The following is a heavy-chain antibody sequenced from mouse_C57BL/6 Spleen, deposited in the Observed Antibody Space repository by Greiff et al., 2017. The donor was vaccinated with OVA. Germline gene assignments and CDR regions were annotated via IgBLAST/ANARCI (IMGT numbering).Heavy chain of an antibody. V-gene: IGHV1-19*01. CDR2: INPYNGGT. D-gene: IGHD1-1*01. CDR3: ASPYYYGSSHWYFDV. J-gene: IGHJ1*03. CDR1: GYTFTDYY. Sequence: EVQLQQSGAELMKPGASVKMSCKASGYTFTDYYMNWVKQSHGKSLEWIGVINPYNGGTSYNQKFKGKATLTVDKSSSTAYMELNSLTSEDSAVYYCASPYYYGSSHWYFDVWGTGTTVTVSS.